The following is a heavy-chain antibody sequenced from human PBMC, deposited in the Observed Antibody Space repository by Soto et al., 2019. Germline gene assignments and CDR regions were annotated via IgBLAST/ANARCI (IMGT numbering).Heavy chain of an antibody. CDR2: IYDNGGT. Sequence: TLSLTCTVSGDSISSKNYYWEWIRLPPGKGLEWIGSIYDNGGTHYNPSLKSRVTIHVETPKKQISLKLTSVTAADSALYYCARRSHRSGSGSFIEKWGQGTLVTVSS. CDR3: ARRSHRSGSGSFIEK. D-gene: IGHD3-10*01. J-gene: IGHJ4*02. CDR1: GDSISSKNYY. V-gene: IGHV4-39*01.